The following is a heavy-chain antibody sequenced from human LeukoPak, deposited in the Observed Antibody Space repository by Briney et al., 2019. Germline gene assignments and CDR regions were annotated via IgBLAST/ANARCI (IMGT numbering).Heavy chain of an antibody. CDR2: IYHSGST. CDR1: GGSISSGGYS. V-gene: IGHV4-30-2*01. J-gene: IGHJ4*02. Sequence: SETLSLTCAVSGGSISSGGYSWSWIRQPPGKGLEWIGYIYHSGSTYYNPSLKSRVTISVDRSKNQFSLKLSSVTAADTAVYYCGRNNLNYYDSSGPPGGYFDYWGQGTLVTVSS. D-gene: IGHD3-22*01. CDR3: GRNNLNYYDSSGPPGGYFDY.